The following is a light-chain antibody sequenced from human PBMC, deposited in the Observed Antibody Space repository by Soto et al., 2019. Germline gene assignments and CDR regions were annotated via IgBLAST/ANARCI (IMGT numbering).Light chain of an antibody. V-gene: IGLV2-14*03. CDR2: DVS. CDR3: SSYTSSSTVV. J-gene: IGLJ2*01. CDR1: SSDVGGYNY. Sequence: QSALTQPASVSGSPGQSIAISCTGTSSDVGGYNYVSWYQQHPGKAPKLIIYDVSNRPSGVSNRLSGSKSGNTASLPISGLQAEDEADYYCSSYTSSSTVVFGGGTKLTVL.